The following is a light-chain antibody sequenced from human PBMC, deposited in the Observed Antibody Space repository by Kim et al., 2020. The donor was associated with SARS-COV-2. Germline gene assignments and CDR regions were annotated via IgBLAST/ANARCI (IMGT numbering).Light chain of an antibody. V-gene: IGKV1-5*01. CDR2: DAS. J-gene: IGKJ2*01. CDR1: QTINNW. CDR3: QQYHTYSST. Sequence: SAYVGDRVTITCRASQTINNWLAWYQQKPGKAPKLLIYDASSLESGVPSRFSGGRSGTEFTLTISSLQPDDFATYYCQQYHTYSSTFGQGTKLEI.